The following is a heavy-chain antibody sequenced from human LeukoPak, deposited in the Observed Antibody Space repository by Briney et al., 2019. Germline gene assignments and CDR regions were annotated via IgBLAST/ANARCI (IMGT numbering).Heavy chain of an antibody. CDR2: INKDGSQK. D-gene: IGHD5-12*01. V-gene: IGHV3-7*01. CDR1: GFTFSNHW. Sequence: GGSLRLSCAASGFTFSNHWMTWVRQAPGKGLEWVAQINKDGSQKYYADSVKGRFTISRDNSKNTLYLQMNSLRAEDTAVYYCAKDRRRGYSGPLDYWGQGTLVTVSS. J-gene: IGHJ4*02. CDR3: AKDRRRGYSGPLDY.